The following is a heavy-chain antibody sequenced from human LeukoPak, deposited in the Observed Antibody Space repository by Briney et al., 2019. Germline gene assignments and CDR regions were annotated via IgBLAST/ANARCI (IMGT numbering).Heavy chain of an antibody. Sequence: SVKVSCKATGGTFSSYAISWVRQAPGQGLEWMGGITPIFGTANYAQKFQGRVTITTDESTSTAYMELSSLRSEDTAVYYCARVPVGAKLLYYFDYWGQGTLVTVSS. CDR1: GGTFSSYA. CDR2: ITPIFGTA. V-gene: IGHV1-69*05. J-gene: IGHJ4*02. D-gene: IGHD1-26*01. CDR3: ARVPVGAKLLYYFDY.